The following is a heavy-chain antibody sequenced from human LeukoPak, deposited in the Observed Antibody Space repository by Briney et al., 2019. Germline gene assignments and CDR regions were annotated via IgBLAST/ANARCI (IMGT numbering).Heavy chain of an antibody. Sequence: ASVKASCKASGYTFTTYYMHWVRQAPGQGLEWMGIIDPSGGSTSYPQKFQGRVTMTRDTSTSTVYMELSSLRSDDTAVYYCARLSQQTFDIWGQGTLVTVSS. CDR3: ARLSQQTFDI. V-gene: IGHV1-46*01. J-gene: IGHJ3*02. CDR2: IDPSGGST. CDR1: GYTFTTYY.